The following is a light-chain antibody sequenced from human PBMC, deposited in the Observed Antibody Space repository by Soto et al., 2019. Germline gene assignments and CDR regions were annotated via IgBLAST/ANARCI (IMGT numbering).Light chain of an antibody. V-gene: IGLV2-8*01. CDR2: DVT. Sequence: QSALTQPPSASGSLGQSVTLCCTGTSSDVGCYNYGSWHQQHPGKAPKVMIYDVTKRPPGVPHRFSGSKSGNTAPLTVSVLHAEDDADYCCSSIAGGDFPFLLGGGTHLTVL. J-gene: IGLJ2*01. CDR1: SSDVGCYNY. CDR3: SSIAGGDFPFL.